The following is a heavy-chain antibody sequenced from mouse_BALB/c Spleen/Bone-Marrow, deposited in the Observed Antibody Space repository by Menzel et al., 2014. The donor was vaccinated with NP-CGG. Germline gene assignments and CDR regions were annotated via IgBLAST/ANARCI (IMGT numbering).Heavy chain of an antibody. CDR2: IHPNSCNT. Sequence: LVESGSVLVRPGASVKLSCKASGYTFTSPWMHWAKQRPGQGLEWIGEIHPNSCNTSYNEKFKGKATLTVDKSSSTAYVDLSSLTSEDSAVYYCARHHRYADYFDYWGQGPTLTVSS. CDR3: ARHHRYADYFDY. CDR1: GYTFTSPW. V-gene: IGHV1S130*01. D-gene: IGHD2-14*01. J-gene: IGHJ2*01.